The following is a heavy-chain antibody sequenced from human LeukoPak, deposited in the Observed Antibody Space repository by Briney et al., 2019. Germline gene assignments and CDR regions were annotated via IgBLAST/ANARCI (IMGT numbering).Heavy chain of an antibody. Sequence: GGSLRLSCVASGFIFSSYGMHWVRQAPGKGLEWVAVISFDESNKYYADSVKGRFTISRDNSQNTLYLQMNSLRAGDTAVYYCAKERHSVTAFDYWGQGTLVTVSS. CDR2: ISFDESNK. CDR3: AKERHSVTAFDY. V-gene: IGHV3-30*18. J-gene: IGHJ4*02. CDR1: GFIFSSYG. D-gene: IGHD2-21*02.